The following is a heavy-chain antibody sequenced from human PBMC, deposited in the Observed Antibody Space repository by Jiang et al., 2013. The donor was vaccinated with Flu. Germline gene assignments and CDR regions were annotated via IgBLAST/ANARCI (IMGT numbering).Heavy chain of an antibody. V-gene: IGHV4-31*02. J-gene: IGHJ6*02. Sequence: SISSGGYVLELDPPXPREGPGVDWVHLLHGTTYYNPSLKSRVAISVGTSKNQFSLKLSSVTAADTAVYYCARVRGDFGSGSYYNGPLYAMDVWGQGTTVTVSS. CDR3: ARVRGDFGSGSYYNGPLYAMDV. D-gene: IGHD3-10*01. CDR2: LLHGTT. CDR1: SISSGGYV.